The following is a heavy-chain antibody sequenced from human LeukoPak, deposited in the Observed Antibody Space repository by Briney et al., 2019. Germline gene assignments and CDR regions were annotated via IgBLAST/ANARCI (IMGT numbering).Heavy chain of an antibody. D-gene: IGHD1-26*01. Sequence: GGSLRLSCAASGFTFSDYYMSWLRQAPGKGLEWVSYISSSGSTIYYADSVKGRFTISRDNAKNSLYLQMNSLRAEDTAVYYCAKFPSGSYWDFDYWGRGTLVTVSS. J-gene: IGHJ4*02. CDR3: AKFPSGSYWDFDY. V-gene: IGHV3-11*01. CDR1: GFTFSDYY. CDR2: ISSSGSTI.